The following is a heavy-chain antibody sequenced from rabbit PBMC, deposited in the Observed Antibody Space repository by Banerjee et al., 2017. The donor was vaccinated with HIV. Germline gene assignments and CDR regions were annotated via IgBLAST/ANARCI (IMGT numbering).Heavy chain of an antibody. D-gene: IGHD4-2*01. CDR2: INANGGST. V-gene: IGHV1S40*01. J-gene: IGHJ4*01. CDR1: GFTLSVYW. CDR3: ARGYPDSTAYEL. Sequence: QSLEESGGDLVKPGASLTLTCKASGFTLSVYWVCWVRQAPGKGLEWNGEINANGGSTYYANRVNGRFTVSKTSSTTVTLQMTSLTAADTATYFCARGYPDSTAYELWGPGTLVTVS.